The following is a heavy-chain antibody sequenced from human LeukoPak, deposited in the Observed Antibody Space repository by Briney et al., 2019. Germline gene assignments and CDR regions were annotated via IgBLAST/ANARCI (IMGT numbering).Heavy chain of an antibody. D-gene: IGHD3-10*01. Sequence: SETLSLTCAVYGGSFSGYYWSWISQPPGKGLEWIVEINHSGSTNCNPSLKSRVTISVDTSKNQFSLKLSSVTAADTAVYYCARGRRGAGSYVILPRFDPWGQGTLVTVSS. V-gene: IGHV4-34*01. J-gene: IGHJ5*02. CDR3: ARGRRGAGSYVILPRFDP. CDR1: GGSFSGYY. CDR2: INHSGST.